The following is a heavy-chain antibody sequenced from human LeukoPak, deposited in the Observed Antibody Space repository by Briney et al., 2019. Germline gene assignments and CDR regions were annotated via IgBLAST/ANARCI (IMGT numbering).Heavy chain of an antibody. D-gene: IGHD5-12*01. Sequence: SETLSLTCTVSGGSISSYYWSWIRLPPGKGLEWVGRIYSTGTTYYKPSLKSRVTMSVDTSHNQFFLKLNSVTAADTAVYYCAREARSGYEGFWSDPWGQGTVVTVSS. V-gene: IGHV4-4*07. CDR2: IYSTGTT. J-gene: IGHJ5*02. CDR3: AREARSGYEGFWSDP. CDR1: GGSISSYY.